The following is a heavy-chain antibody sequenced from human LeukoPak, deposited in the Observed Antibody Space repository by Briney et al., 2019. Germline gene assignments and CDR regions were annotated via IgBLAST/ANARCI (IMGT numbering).Heavy chain of an antibody. V-gene: IGHV3-21*01. D-gene: IGHD5-12*01. J-gene: IGHJ4*02. CDR2: ISSSSSYI. CDR1: GFTFSSYS. CDR3: ARDRYSGYDAPDY. Sequence: GGSLRLSCAASGFTFSSYSMNWVRQAPGKGLEWVSSISSSSSYIYYADSVKGRFTISRDNAKNSLYLQVNSLRAEDAAVYYCARDRYSGYDAPDYWGQGTLVTVSS.